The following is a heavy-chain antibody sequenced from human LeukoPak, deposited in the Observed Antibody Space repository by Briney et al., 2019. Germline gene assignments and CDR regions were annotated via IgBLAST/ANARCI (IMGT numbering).Heavy chain of an antibody. CDR2: MYHSGRT. J-gene: IGHJ4*02. CDR1: GYSISSGYY. Sequence: SETLSLTCTVSGYSISSGYYWGWIRQPPGKGLEWIGSMYHSGRTYYTPSLKSRVTISVDTSKNQFSLKLSSVTAADTAVYYCAREVDSSGHYIHYWGQGTLVTVSS. CDR3: AREVDSSGHYIHY. D-gene: IGHD3-22*01. V-gene: IGHV4-38-2*02.